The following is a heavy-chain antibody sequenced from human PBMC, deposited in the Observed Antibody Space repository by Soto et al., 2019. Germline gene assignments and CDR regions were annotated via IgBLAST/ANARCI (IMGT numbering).Heavy chain of an antibody. CDR3: ARQGTLTGYYRRLGYYYYMDV. D-gene: IGHD3-9*01. V-gene: IGHV5-51*01. J-gene: IGHJ6*03. CDR1: GYSFTSYW. CDR2: IYPGDSDT. Sequence: PGESLKISCKGSGYSFTSYWIGWVRQMPGKGLEWMGIIYPGDSDTRYSPSFQGQVTISADKSISTAYLQWSSLKASDTAMYYCARQGTLTGYYRRLGYYYYMDVWGKGTTVTVSS.